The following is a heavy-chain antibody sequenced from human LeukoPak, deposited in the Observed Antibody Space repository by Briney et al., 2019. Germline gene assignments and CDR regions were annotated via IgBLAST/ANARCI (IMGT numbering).Heavy chain of an antibody. Sequence: SETLSLTCAVSGYSISSGYYWGWIRQPPGKGLEWIGSIYHSGSTYYNPSLKSRVTISVDTSKNQFSLKLYSVTAADTAVYYCARHRYGGFDYWGQRTLVTVSS. CDR1: GYSISSGYY. CDR2: IYHSGST. D-gene: IGHD1-26*01. V-gene: IGHV4-38-2*01. J-gene: IGHJ4*02. CDR3: ARHRYGGFDY.